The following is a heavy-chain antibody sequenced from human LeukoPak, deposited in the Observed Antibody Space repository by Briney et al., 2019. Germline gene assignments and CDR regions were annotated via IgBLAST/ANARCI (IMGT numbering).Heavy chain of an antibody. CDR2: FYTDGNI. CDR1: GFSVSDNY. J-gene: IGHJ4*02. V-gene: IGHV3-66*02. CDR3: AKGGFGSPLDH. Sequence: GGSLRLSCVASGFSVSDNYMNWVRQAPGKGLEWVSVFYTDGNIFYSDSVKGRFTIFRDTSKNIVFLQMNSLRPEDTAMYYCAKGGFGSPLDHWGQGTLVTVSS. D-gene: IGHD3-3*01.